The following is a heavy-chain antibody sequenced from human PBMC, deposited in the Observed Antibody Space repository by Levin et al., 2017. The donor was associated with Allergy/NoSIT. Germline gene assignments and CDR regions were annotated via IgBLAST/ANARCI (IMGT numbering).Heavy chain of an antibody. CDR1: GFTFGSYA. CDR2: ISGSGGST. J-gene: IGHJ5*02. Sequence: RAGGSLRLSCAASGFTFGSYAMSWVRQAPGKGLEWVSAISGSGGSTYYADSVKGRFTISRDNSKNTLYLQMNSLRAEDTAVYYCAKLVPVALAAHRGWFDPWGQGTLVTVSS. CDR3: AKLVPVALAAHRGWFDP. D-gene: IGHD6-19*01. V-gene: IGHV3-23*01.